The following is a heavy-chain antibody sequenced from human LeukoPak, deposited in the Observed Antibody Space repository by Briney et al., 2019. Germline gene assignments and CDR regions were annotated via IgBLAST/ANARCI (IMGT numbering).Heavy chain of an antibody. CDR3: ARYSGSYYGFDY. J-gene: IGHJ4*02. V-gene: IGHV4-30-2*01. D-gene: IGHD1-26*01. CDR2: IYHSGST. CDR1: GGSISSGDYS. Sequence: SQTLSLTYTVSGGSISSGDYSWSWIRQPPGKGLEWIGYIYHSGSTYYNPSPKSRVTISVDRSKNQFSLKLSSVTAADTAVYYCARYSGSYYGFDYWGQGTLVTVSS.